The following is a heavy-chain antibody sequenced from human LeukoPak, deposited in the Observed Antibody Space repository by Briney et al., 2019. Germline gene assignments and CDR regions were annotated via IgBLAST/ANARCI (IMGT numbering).Heavy chain of an antibody. CDR2: ISAYNGNT. CDR3: ARDRTSLRYFDWTGVDAFDV. Sequence: GASVKVSCKASGYAFSNYGISWVRQAPGQGLEWMGWISAYNGNTNYAQNLRGRVTMITDTSTTTAYMELRSLRSDDTAVYYCARDRTSLRYFDWTGVDAFDVWGQGTKVTVSS. V-gene: IGHV1-18*01. D-gene: IGHD3-9*01. J-gene: IGHJ3*01. CDR1: GYAFSNYG.